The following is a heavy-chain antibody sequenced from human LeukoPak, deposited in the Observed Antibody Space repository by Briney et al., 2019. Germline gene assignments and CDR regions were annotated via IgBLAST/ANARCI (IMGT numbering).Heavy chain of an antibody. CDR3: ARERYYYGSGSYPAVYYYGMDV. V-gene: IGHV4-59*01. J-gene: IGHJ6*02. Sequence: PSETLSLTCTASGGSISSYYWSWIRQPPGKGLEWIGYISYSGSTNYNPYLKSRVTISVDTSKNQFSLKLSSVTAAETAVYYCARERYYYGSGSYPAVYYYGMDVWGQGTTVTVSS. CDR1: GGSISSYY. CDR2: ISYSGST. D-gene: IGHD3-10*01.